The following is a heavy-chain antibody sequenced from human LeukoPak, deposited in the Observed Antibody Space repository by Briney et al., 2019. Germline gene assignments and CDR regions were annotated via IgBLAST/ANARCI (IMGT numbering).Heavy chain of an antibody. CDR3: AKSTLSITTFDY. CDR1: GFTFSNYA. J-gene: IGHJ4*02. Sequence: GGSLRLSCAAPGFTFSNYAMRCVRQAPGSGLEWVSSISYSGGSTYYADSVKGRFTISRENSRNTVFLQMNSLRAEDTAVYYCAKSTLSITTFDYWGQGTPVTVSS. CDR2: ISYSGGST. V-gene: IGHV3-23*01. D-gene: IGHD2-2*01.